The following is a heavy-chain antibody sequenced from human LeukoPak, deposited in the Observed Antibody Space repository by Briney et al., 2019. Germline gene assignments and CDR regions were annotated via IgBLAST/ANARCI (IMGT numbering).Heavy chain of an antibody. J-gene: IGHJ4*02. CDR1: GGSFSGYY. D-gene: IGHD5-18*01. Sequence: SVTLSLTCAVYGGSFSGYYWSWIRQPPGKGLEWIGEINHSGSTNYNPSLKSRVTISVDTSKNQFSLKLSSVTAADTAVYYCARVGDSYGSFDYWGRGTLVTVSS. CDR3: ARVGDSYGSFDY. V-gene: IGHV4-34*01. CDR2: INHSGST.